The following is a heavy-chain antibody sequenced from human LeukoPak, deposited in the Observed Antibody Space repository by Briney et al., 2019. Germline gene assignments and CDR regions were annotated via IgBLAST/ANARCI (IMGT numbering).Heavy chain of an antibody. J-gene: IGHJ4*02. CDR1: GFTFSDYF. CDR3: ARGRTETLYYFDY. V-gene: IGHV3-11*01. Sequence: GGSLRLSCAASGFTFSDYFMSWIRQTPGKGLEWVSYISNSGSIIFYADSVKGRFTISRDNAKNSLYLQMSSLRPEDTAVYYCARGRTETLYYFDYWGQGALVTVSS. D-gene: IGHD4-17*01. CDR2: ISNSGSII.